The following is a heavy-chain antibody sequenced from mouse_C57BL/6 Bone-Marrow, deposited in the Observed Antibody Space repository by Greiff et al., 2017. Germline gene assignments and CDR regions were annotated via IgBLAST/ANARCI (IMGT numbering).Heavy chain of an antibody. J-gene: IGHJ1*03. Sequence: EVQRVESGGGLVKPGGSLKLSCAASGFTFSSYTMSWVRQTPEKRLEWVATISGGGGNTYYPDSVKGRFTISRDNAKNTLYLQMSSLRSEDTDLYYCARHGGPSLYFDVWGTGTTVTVSS. CDR3: ARHGGPSLYFDV. CDR2: ISGGGGNT. CDR1: GFTFSSYT. V-gene: IGHV5-9*01.